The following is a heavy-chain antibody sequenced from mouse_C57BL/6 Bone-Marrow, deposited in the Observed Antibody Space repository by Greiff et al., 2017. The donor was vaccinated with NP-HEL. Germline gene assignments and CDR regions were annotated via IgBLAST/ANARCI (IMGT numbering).Heavy chain of an antibody. CDR3: ASPYDYDVAWFAY. J-gene: IGHJ3*01. CDR1: GFTFSSYG. Sequence: EVMLVESGGDLVKPGGSLKLSCAASGFTFSSYGMSWVRQTPDKRLEWVATISSGGSYTYYPDSVKGRFTISSDKAKNTLYLQMSSLKSEDTAMYYCASPYDYDVAWFAYWGQGTLVTVSA. CDR2: ISSGGSYT. D-gene: IGHD2-4*01. V-gene: IGHV5-6*02.